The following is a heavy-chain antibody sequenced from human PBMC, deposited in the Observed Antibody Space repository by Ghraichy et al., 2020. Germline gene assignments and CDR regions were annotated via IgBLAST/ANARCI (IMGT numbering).Heavy chain of an antibody. CDR3: ARRRETKRAFDI. CDR2: IYYSGST. D-gene: IGHD1-14*01. J-gene: IGHJ3*02. Sequence: SQTLSLTCTVSGGSISSYYWSWIRQPPGKGLEWIGYIYYSGSTNYNPSLKSRVTISVDTSKNQFSLKLSSVTAADTAVYYCARRRETKRAFDIWGQGTMVTVSS. CDR1: GGSISSYY. V-gene: IGHV4-59*08.